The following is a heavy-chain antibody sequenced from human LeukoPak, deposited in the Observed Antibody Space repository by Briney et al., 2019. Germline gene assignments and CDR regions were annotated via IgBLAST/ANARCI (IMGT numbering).Heavy chain of an antibody. J-gene: IGHJ4*02. V-gene: IGHV3-48*01. CDR2: ISSSSRSI. CDR1: GFPFSNFN. Sequence: GGSLRLSCAASGFPFSNFNMHWVRQAPGKGLEWVSYISSSSRSIYYADSVKGRFTISRDDGKNTLYLQMNSLRAEDTAVYYCANLLRWEPYWGQGTLVTVSS. D-gene: IGHD4-23*01. CDR3: ANLLRWEPY.